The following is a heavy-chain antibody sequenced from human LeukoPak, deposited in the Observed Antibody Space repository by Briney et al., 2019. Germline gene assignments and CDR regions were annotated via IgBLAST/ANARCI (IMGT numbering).Heavy chain of an antibody. D-gene: IGHD5-18*01. V-gene: IGHV1-69*13. CDR1: GGTFSSYA. Sequence: SVKVSCKASGGTFSSYAISWVRQAPGQGLEWMGGIIPIFGTANYAQKFQGRVTVTADESTSTAYMELSGLRSEDTAVYYCARDRGRAGYTYGFYYWGQGTLVTVSS. J-gene: IGHJ4*02. CDR2: IIPIFGTA. CDR3: ARDRGRAGYTYGFYY.